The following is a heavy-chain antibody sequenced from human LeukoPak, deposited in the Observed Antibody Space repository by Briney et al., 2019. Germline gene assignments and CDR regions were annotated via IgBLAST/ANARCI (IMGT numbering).Heavy chain of an antibody. V-gene: IGHV3-7*01. Sequence: GGSLRLSCAASGFTFSSYWMSWVRQAPGKGLEWVANIEQDGSEKYYVDSVKGRFTISRDNAKKSLYLQMNSLRAEDTAVYYCAKRGIYQNWFDPWGQGTLVTVSS. J-gene: IGHJ5*02. CDR2: IEQDGSEK. CDR3: AKRGIYQNWFDP. D-gene: IGHD2-2*01. CDR1: GFTFSSYW.